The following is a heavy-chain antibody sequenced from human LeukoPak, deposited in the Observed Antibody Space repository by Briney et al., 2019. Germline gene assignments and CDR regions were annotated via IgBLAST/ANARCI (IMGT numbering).Heavy chain of an antibody. CDR3: ARGRNVWGSYRFDY. CDR2: INHSGST. J-gene: IGHJ4*02. Sequence: TSETLSLTCAVYGGSFSGYYWSWIRQPPGKGLEWIGEINHSGSTNYNPSLKSRVTISVDTSKNQFSLKLSSVTAADTAVYYCARGRNVWGSYRFDYWGQGPLVTVSS. D-gene: IGHD3-16*02. CDR1: GGSFSGYY. V-gene: IGHV4-34*01.